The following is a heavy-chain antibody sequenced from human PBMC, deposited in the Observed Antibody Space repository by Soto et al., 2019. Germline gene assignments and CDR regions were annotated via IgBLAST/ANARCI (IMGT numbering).Heavy chain of an antibody. Sequence: QVQLVQSGPEVKKPGASLKVSCKASGYTFNNYGISWVRQAPGQGFEWMGWINTYNGNTNYQQKFQDRVTLTADTPTSTAYMQLRSLRSDDTAVYYCARDAEDSSGYFWGPGSLVTVSS. CDR1: GYTFNNYG. V-gene: IGHV1-18*01. CDR2: INTYNGNT. D-gene: IGHD3-22*01. CDR3: ARDAEDSSGYF. J-gene: IGHJ4*02.